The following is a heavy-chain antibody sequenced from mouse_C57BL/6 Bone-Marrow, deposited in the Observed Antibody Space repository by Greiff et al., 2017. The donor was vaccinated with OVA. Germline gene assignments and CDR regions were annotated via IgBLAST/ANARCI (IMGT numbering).Heavy chain of an antibody. CDR1: GYAFRSSW. D-gene: IGHD1-1*01. Sequence: QVQLQQSGPELVKPGASVKISCKASGYAFRSSWMNWVKQRPGKGLEWIGRIYPGDGDTNYNGKFKGKATLTADKSSSTAYMQLSSLTSEDSAVYFCARGLRPWGFDYWGQGTTLTVSS. V-gene: IGHV1-82*01. CDR2: IYPGDGDT. CDR3: ARGLRPWGFDY. J-gene: IGHJ2*01.